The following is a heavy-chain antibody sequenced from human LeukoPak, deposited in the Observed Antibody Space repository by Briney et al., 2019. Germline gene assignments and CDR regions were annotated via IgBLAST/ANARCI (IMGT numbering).Heavy chain of an antibody. CDR3: AKDRGFLAGRLGFPRKYSFES. CDR2: IKQDGSEI. Sequence: GGSLRLSCAVSGFIFSSYWMSWVRQAPGKGLEWVANIKQDGSEIHFVDSLKGRFTISRDNAKNSLYLQMNSLRAEDTAIYYCAKDRGFLAGRLGFPRKYSFESWGQGTKVTVSS. J-gene: IGHJ3*02. V-gene: IGHV3-7*01. CDR1: GFIFSSYW. D-gene: IGHD6-6*01.